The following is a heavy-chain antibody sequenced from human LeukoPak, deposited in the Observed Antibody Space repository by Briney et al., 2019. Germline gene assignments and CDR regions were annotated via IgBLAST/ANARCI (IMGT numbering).Heavy chain of an antibody. CDR3: ARTEWFGELLYLDY. J-gene: IGHJ4*02. CDR2: INPNSGGT. V-gene: IGHV1-2*02. D-gene: IGHD3-10*01. CDR1: GYTFTGYY. Sequence: GASVKVSCKASGYTFTGYYMHWVRQAPGQGLEWMGWINPNSGGTNYAQKFQGRVTMTRDTSISTAYMELSRLRSDDTAVYYCARTEWFGELLYLDYWGPGTLVTVSS.